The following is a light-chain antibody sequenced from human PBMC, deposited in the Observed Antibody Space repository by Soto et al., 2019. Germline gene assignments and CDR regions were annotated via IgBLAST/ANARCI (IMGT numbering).Light chain of an antibody. J-gene: IGKJ5*01. CDR2: GAS. V-gene: IGKV3-15*01. CDR1: QGVSRK. CDR3: QQYNNWPIT. Sequence: DIAMTQSPATLSVAPGERVTFSCRASQGVSRKLAWYQHKPGQAPRLLISGASTGATGIPARFSGSGSGTEFTLTISSLQSEDFEIYYCQQYNNWPITFGQGTRLEIK.